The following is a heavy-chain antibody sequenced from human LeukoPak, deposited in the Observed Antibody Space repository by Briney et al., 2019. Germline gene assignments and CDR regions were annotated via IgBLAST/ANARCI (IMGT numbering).Heavy chain of an antibody. D-gene: IGHD3-22*01. J-gene: IGHJ5*02. CDR1: GYSFTGYY. CDR3: ARMYYYDSSGRNWFDP. Sequence: ASVKVSCKASGYSFTGYYIHWVRQAPGQGLEWMGWINPNSGGTNCAQKFQGRVTMTRDTSISTAYMELSRLRSEDTAVYYCARMYYYDSSGRNWFDPWGQGTLVTVPS. V-gene: IGHV1-2*02. CDR2: INPNSGGT.